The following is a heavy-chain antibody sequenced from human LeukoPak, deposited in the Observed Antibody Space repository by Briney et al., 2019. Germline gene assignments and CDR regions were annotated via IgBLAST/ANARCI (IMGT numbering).Heavy chain of an antibody. Sequence: PSETLSLTCAVYSGPFSGYYWSWIRQPPGKGLEWIGEINHSGSTNYNPSLKSRVTISVDTSKNQFSLKLSSMTAADTAVYYCARGYSSSWYGIIDYWGQGTLVTVSS. CDR3: ARGYSSSWYGIIDY. D-gene: IGHD6-13*01. CDR1: SGPFSGYY. J-gene: IGHJ4*02. V-gene: IGHV4-34*01. CDR2: INHSGST.